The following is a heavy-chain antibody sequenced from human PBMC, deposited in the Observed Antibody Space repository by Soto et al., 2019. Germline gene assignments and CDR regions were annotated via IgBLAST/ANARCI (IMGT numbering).Heavy chain of an antibody. Sequence: PSETLSLTCTVCGGSISSSSYYWGWIRQPPGKGLEWIGSIYYSGSTYYNPSLKSRVTISRDNSKNTLYLQMSSLRVEDTAVYYCARRQISHPTRGAASARGGMDVWGQGTTVTVSS. J-gene: IGHJ6*02. CDR2: IYYSGST. CDR3: ARRQISHPTRGAASARGGMDV. CDR1: GGSISSSSYY. D-gene: IGHD6-13*01. V-gene: IGHV4-39*01.